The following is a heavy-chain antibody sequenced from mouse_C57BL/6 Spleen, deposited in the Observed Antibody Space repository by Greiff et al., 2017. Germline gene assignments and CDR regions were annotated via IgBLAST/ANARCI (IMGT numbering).Heavy chain of an antibody. CDR1: GFSLTSYA. Sequence: VKLLESGPGLVAPSQSLSITCTVSGFSLTSYAISWVRQPPGKGLEWLGVIWTGGGTNYNSALKSRLSISKDNSKSQVFLKMNSLQTDDTARYYWARNSYGSSSYYFDYWGQGTTLTVSS. J-gene: IGHJ2*01. CDR3: ARNSYGSSSYYFDY. D-gene: IGHD1-1*01. CDR2: IWTGGGT. V-gene: IGHV2-9-1*01.